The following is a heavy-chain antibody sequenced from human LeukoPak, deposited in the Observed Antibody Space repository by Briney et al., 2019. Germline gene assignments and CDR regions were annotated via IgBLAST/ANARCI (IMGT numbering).Heavy chain of an antibody. J-gene: IGHJ4*02. D-gene: IGHD4-17*01. CDR1: GLTFSSYA. Sequence: GGSLRLSCAASGLTFSSYAMSWVRQGPGKGLEWVSGISGSGTNTYYADSVKGRFTISRDNSKNTLYLQMNNLRAEDTAVYYCAPRPPTTVTTSSATSPLDYWGQGTLVTVSS. CDR2: ISGSGTNT. V-gene: IGHV3-23*01. CDR3: APRPPTTVTTSSATSPLDY.